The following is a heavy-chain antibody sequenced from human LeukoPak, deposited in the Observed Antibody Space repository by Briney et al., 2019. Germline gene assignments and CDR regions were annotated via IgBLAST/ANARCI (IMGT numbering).Heavy chain of an antibody. CDR1: GFTFRTYG. Sequence: GGSLRLSCAASGFTFRTYGMHWVRQAPGKGLGWVAVISYDGNNKYYADSVKGRLTISRDNSKNTLYLQMNSLRVEDTAVYYCAKEIGGSGSYACDYWGQGTLVTVSS. V-gene: IGHV3-30*18. CDR2: ISYDGNNK. J-gene: IGHJ4*02. CDR3: AKEIGGSGSYACDY. D-gene: IGHD1-26*01.